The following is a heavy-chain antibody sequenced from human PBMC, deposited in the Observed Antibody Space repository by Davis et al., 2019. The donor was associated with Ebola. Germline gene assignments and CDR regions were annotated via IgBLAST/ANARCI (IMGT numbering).Heavy chain of an antibody. V-gene: IGHV3-53*01. CDR1: GFTVSGNY. J-gene: IGHJ4*02. CDR2: IYSGGAT. D-gene: IGHD2-15*01. CDR3: ARDPRGFGWYYFDH. Sequence: GESLKISCAASGFTVSGNYMSWVRQAPGKGLEWVSVIYSGGATYYADSVKGRFTISKDNSKNTVYLQMETLRAEDTAVYYCARDPRGFGWYYFDHWGQGTLVTVSS.